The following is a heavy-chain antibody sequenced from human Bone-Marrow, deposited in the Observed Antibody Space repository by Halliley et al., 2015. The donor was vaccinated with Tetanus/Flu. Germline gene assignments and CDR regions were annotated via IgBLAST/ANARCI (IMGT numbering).Heavy chain of an antibody. J-gene: IGHJ4*02. CDR3: ASAIWGDYYFDY. D-gene: IGHD3-16*01. V-gene: IGHV4-31*02. Sequence: EWIGYIYTSGNADFNLSLQSRLTMSVDTAKNQFSLKLSSVTAADPAVYYCASAIWGDYYFDYWGQGTLVPVSS. CDR2: IYTSGNA.